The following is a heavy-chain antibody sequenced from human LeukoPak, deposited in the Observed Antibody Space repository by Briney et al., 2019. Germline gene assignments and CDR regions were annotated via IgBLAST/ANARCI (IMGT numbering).Heavy chain of an antibody. CDR3: ASSDSSSWGYYYYMDV. D-gene: IGHD6-13*01. J-gene: IGHJ6*03. CDR1: GYTFTSYG. Sequence: ASVEVSCKASGYTFTSYGISWVRQAPGQGLEWMGWISAYNGNTNYAQKLQGRVTMTTDTSTSTAYMELRSLRSDDTAVYYCASSDSSSWGYYYYMDVWGKGTTVTVSS. CDR2: ISAYNGNT. V-gene: IGHV1-18*01.